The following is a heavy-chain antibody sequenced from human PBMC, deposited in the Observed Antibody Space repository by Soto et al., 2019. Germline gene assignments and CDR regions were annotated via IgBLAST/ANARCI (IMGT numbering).Heavy chain of an antibody. Sequence: SETLSLTCNVSGGSMRSYYWTWMRQSPGKGLEWLGNVFYSGSTNLNPSLRDRLSISVDTSKNKFSLMPNSVTAADTAVYYCARDLICCGMDVWGQGTTVTVSS. D-gene: IGHD2-8*01. CDR3: ARDLICCGMDV. CDR1: GGSMRSYY. J-gene: IGHJ6*02. V-gene: IGHV4-59*01. CDR2: VFYSGST.